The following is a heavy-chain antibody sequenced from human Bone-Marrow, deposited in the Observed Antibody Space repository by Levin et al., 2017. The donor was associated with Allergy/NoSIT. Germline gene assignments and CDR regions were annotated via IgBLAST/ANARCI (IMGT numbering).Heavy chain of an antibody. CDR1: GFIFSDYY. V-gene: IGHV3-11*01. D-gene: IGHD3-10*01. Sequence: GESLKISCAASGFIFSDYYMTWIRLAPGKGLEWVSYISSSGSSIYYADSVRGRFTISRDNAKNSLSLQMNSLRAEDTAAYYCAREEEYYASGSHYNLRYYAVDVWGQGTTVTVSS. CDR2: ISSSGSSI. CDR3: AREEEYYASGSHYNLRYYAVDV. J-gene: IGHJ6*02.